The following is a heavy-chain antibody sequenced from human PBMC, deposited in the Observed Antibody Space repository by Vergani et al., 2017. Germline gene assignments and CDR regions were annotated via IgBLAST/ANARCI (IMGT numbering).Heavy chain of an antibody. CDR3: ARQYFVSGNYLFDY. J-gene: IGHJ4*02. V-gene: IGHV3-23*01. Sequence: EVQLLESGGGLVQPGGSLRLSCAASGFTFSSYAMSWVRQAPGKGLEWVSAISGSGVNTFYTDSLKGRFTISRDNSKDTLYLQMNSLRVEVTAIYYCARQYFVSGNYLFDYWGQGTLVTVSS. CDR2: ISGSGVNT. CDR1: GFTFSSYA. D-gene: IGHD3-10*01.